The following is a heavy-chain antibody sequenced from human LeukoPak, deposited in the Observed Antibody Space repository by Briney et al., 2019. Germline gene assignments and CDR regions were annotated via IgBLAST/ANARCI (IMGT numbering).Heavy chain of an antibody. D-gene: IGHD3-22*01. J-gene: IGHJ4*02. CDR1: GFTFSSYW. V-gene: IGHV3-7*01. CDR2: IKQDGSEK. Sequence: GGSLRLSCAVSGFTFSSYWMSWVRQAPGKGLEWVANIKQDGSEKYYVDSVKGRFTISRDNAKNSLYLQMNSLRAEDTAVYYCAKNSGYYYDSSGYYNYFDYWGQGTLVTVSS. CDR3: AKNSGYYYDSSGYYNYFDY.